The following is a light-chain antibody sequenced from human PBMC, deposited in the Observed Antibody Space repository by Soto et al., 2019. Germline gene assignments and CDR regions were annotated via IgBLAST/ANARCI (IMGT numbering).Light chain of an antibody. CDR1: QSISSY. V-gene: IGKV1-39*01. CDR3: QQSYSTPST. J-gene: IGKJ5*01. CDR2: AAS. Sequence: DIQMAQSPSSLSASLGDRVTITCRASQSISSYLNWYQQKPGKAPKLLIYAASSLQSGVPSRFGGSGSGTDFTLTISSLQPEHFATYYCQQSYSTPSTFGQGTRLEI.